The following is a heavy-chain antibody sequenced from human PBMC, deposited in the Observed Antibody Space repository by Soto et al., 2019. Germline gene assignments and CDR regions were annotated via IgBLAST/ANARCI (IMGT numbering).Heavy chain of an antibody. Sequence: QVQLRESGPGLVSPSETLSLKCTVAGGSISNRGNYWNWIRHHPGKALECIGYIYYTGSTYYNPSLKRRVTLSVDTSESQFALKLTSVTAADTAVYCCARGQITDYHSSTYFAWRCDFEYWGQGSVVTVSS. V-gene: IGHV4-31*03. J-gene: IGHJ4*02. CDR1: GGSISNRGNY. CDR3: ARGQITDYHSSTYFAWRCDFEY. D-gene: IGHD3-22*01. CDR2: IYYTGST.